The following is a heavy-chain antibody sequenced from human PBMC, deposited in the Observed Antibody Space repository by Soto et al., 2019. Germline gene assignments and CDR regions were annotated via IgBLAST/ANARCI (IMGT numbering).Heavy chain of an antibody. J-gene: IGHJ5*02. Sequence: SETLSLTCTVSGGSISSYYWSWIRQPPGKGLEWIGYIYYSGSTNYNPSLKSRVTISVDTSKNQFSLKLSSVTAADTAVYYCARLLGYCSGGSCYSGWFAPWGQGTLVTVSS. CDR1: GGSISSYY. D-gene: IGHD2-15*01. CDR3: ARLLGYCSGGSCYSGWFAP. V-gene: IGHV4-59*01. CDR2: IYYSGST.